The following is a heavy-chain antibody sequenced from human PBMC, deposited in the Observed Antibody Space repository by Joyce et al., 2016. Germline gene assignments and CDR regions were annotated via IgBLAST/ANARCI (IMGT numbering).Heavy chain of an antibody. V-gene: IGHV1-69*12. D-gene: IGHD2-21*01. CDR2: IITIFKTA. J-gene: IGHJ4*02. CDR1: GGTFITHA. CDR3: ARVQCGGGSCYWAPHPPDS. Sequence: QVQLVQSGAEVKKPGSSVKVSCKASGGTFITHAISWVRQAPGQGLEWMGGIITIFKTANYSQNFQGRVTMTADESTSTAYLDLSSLRSEDTAVYYGARVQCGGGSCYWAPHPPDSWGPGTLVTVSS.